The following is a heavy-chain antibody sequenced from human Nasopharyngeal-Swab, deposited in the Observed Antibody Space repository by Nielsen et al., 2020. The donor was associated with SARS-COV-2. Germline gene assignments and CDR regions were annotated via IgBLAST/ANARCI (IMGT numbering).Heavy chain of an antibody. Sequence: GGSLRLACAASGVTFDDYAMHWVRLAPGKGLEWVSGMGWNTNNKGYADSVKGRFTISRDNARNSLYLEMNSLRDEDTALYYCVKDRWAIAGAGSVLDSWGQGTLVTVSS. CDR1: GVTFDDYA. J-gene: IGHJ4*02. D-gene: IGHD6-13*01. V-gene: IGHV3-9*01. CDR2: MGWNTNNK. CDR3: VKDRWAIAGAGSVLDS.